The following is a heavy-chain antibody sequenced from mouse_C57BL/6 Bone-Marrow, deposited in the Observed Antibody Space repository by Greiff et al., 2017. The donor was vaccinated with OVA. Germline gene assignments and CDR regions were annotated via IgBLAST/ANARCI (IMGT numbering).Heavy chain of an antibody. J-gene: IGHJ2*01. V-gene: IGHV1-7*01. Sequence: VQLQQSGADLAKPGASVKLSCKASGYTFTSYWMHWVKQRPGQGLEWIGYINPSSGYTKYNQKFKDKATLTADKSSSTAYMQLRSLTSEDSAVYYCGRREYGDWGQGTTLAVSS. CDR2: INPSSGYT. CDR3: GRREYGD. D-gene: IGHD2-10*02. CDR1: GYTFTSYW.